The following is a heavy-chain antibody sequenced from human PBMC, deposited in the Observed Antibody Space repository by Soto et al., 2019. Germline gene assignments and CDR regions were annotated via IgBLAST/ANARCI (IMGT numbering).Heavy chain of an antibody. V-gene: IGHV4-4*07. CDR1: GVSISSYY. J-gene: IGHJ6*02. CDR2: IYTSGST. D-gene: IGHD6-19*01. CDR3: PRELSPNERIAVAGHLNHYYYCGMDV. Sequence: LSLTCTVSGVSISSYYWGWIRQPAGKGLEWIGRIYTSGSTNYNRSVGSRVTMLVDTSKNQFSLKLRSVTAADTAVYYCPRELSPNERIAVAGHLNHYYYCGMDVWGRRTTVTVSS.